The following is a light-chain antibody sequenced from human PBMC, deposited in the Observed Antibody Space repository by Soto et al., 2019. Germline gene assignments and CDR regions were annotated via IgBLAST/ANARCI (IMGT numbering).Light chain of an antibody. J-gene: IGKJ1*01. V-gene: IGKV1-9*01. CDR3: LKYNKDAPGA. CDR2: AAT. CDR1: QGVSSS. Sequence: IQLTQSPPSLSASVGDRVTITCRASQGVSSSLAWYHQQPGKAPKLLIYAATTLQSGVPSRFSGSGSGTDFTLTINTLQPEDVATYFCLKYNKDAPGACGQGTKVDIK.